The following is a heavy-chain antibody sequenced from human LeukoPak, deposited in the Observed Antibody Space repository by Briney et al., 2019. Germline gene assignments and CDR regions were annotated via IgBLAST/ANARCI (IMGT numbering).Heavy chain of an antibody. CDR1: GFTFNNHA. Sequence: GGSLRLSCAASGFTFNNHAMSWVRQAPGKGLESVSIINTVGDSTQYADSVRGRFTISRDNSKNTLYLQMNSLRAEDTAVYYCARDAQWELLSVLDYWGQGTLVTVSS. V-gene: IGHV3-23*01. D-gene: IGHD1-26*01. CDR2: INTVGDST. J-gene: IGHJ4*02. CDR3: ARDAQWELLSVLDY.